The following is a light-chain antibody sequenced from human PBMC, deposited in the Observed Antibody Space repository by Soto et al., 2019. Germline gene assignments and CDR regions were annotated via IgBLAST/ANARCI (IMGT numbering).Light chain of an antibody. V-gene: IGKV1-5*03. CDR3: QQYNTYWT. Sequence: DLQMTQSPSTLSASVGDRVTITCRASQSISSWLAWYQQKPGKAPKLLIYKASSLESGVPSRFSGSGSGTEFTVTISSLQPDDFATYYCQQYNTYWTFGQGTKVDIK. J-gene: IGKJ1*01. CDR2: KAS. CDR1: QSISSW.